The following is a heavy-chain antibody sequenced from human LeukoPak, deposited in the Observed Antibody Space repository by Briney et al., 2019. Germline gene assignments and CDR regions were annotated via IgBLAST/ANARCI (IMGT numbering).Heavy chain of an antibody. J-gene: IGHJ4*02. D-gene: IGHD3-10*01. CDR1: GYTFSGHY. CDR2: INAESGET. CDR3: ARDWELRWSQGAFDY. Sequence: ASVKVSCKASGYTFSGHYMHWIRQAPGQGLEWTGWINAESGETKYAQKFQGRVTMTRDTSISTAYMELRGLRFDDTAVYYCARDWELRWSQGAFDYWGQGTLLAVSS. V-gene: IGHV1-2*02.